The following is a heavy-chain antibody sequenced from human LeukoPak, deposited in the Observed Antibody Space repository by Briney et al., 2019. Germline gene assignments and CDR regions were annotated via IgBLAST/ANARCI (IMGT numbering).Heavy chain of an antibody. CDR1: GGSISSSSYY. J-gene: IGHJ4*02. CDR3: ARSGTAKYRFDY. CDR2: IYYSGST. Sequence: SETLSLTCTVSGGSISSSSYYWGWIRQPPGKGLEWIGSIYYSGSTYYNPSLKSRVTISVDTSKNQFSLKLSSVTAADTAVYYCARSGTAKYRFDYWGQGTLVTVSS. V-gene: IGHV4-39*01. D-gene: IGHD2/OR15-2a*01.